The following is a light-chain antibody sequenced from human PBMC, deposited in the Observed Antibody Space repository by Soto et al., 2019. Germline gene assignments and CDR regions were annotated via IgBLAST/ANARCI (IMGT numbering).Light chain of an antibody. CDR3: QQYGSSPIT. Sequence: EIVITQSPATLSVSPGERATLSCMASQSVSSNLAWYQQKPGQAPRLLIYGASSRATGIPDRFSGSGSGTDFTLTISRLEPEDFAVYYCQQYGSSPITFGQGTRREI. CDR1: QSVSSN. CDR2: GAS. J-gene: IGKJ5*01. V-gene: IGKV3-20*01.